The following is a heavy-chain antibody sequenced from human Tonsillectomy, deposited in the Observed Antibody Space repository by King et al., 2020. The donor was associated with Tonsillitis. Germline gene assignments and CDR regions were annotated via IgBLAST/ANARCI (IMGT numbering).Heavy chain of an antibody. CDR2: ISWNSGSI. CDR3: AKDIIPIGGSSYYYGMDV. J-gene: IGHJ6*02. CDR1: GFTFDDYA. D-gene: IGHD2-2*01. Sequence: EVQLVESGGGLVQPGRSLRLSCAASGFTFDDYAMHWVRQAPGKGLEWVSNISWNSGSIGYADSVKGRFTISRDNAKNSLYLQMNSLRAEDTALYYCAKDIIPIGGSSYYYGMDVWGQGTTVTVSS. V-gene: IGHV3-9*01.